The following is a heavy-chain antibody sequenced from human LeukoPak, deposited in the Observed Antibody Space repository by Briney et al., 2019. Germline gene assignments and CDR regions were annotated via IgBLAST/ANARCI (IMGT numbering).Heavy chain of an antibody. Sequence: ASVKVSCKASGYTFTGYYMHWVRQAPGQGFEWMGWINPNSGGTNYAQKFQGRVTMTRDTSISTAHMELSRLRSDDTAVYYCARANPLYCSSTPCLFDYWGQGTLVTVSS. V-gene: IGHV1-2*02. J-gene: IGHJ4*02. CDR1: GYTFTGYY. CDR3: ARANPLYCSSTPCLFDY. D-gene: IGHD2-2*01. CDR2: INPNSGGT.